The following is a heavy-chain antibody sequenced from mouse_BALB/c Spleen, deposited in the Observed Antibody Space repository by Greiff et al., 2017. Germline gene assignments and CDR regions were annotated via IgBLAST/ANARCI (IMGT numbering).Heavy chain of an antibody. V-gene: IGHV2-6-2*01. CDR1: GFSLTSYG. J-gene: IGHJ4*01. CDR2: IWSDGST. D-gene: IGHD6-5*01. CDR3: ARHPYDYYAMDY. Sequence: VQGVESGPDLVAPSQSLSITCTVSGFSLTSYGVHWVRQPPGKGLEWLVVIWSDGSTTYNSALKSRLSISKDNSKSQVFLKMNSLQTDDTAMYYCARHPYDYYAMDYWGQGTSVTVSS.